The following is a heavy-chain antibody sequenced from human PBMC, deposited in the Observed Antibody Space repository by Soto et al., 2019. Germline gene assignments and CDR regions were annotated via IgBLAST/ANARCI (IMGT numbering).Heavy chain of an antibody. D-gene: IGHD3-3*01. CDR3: ARVTIFEYWFDA. Sequence: SETLSLTCAVSSYSISGGFYWAWIRQPPGKGLEWIGNIYHSGSAHYNPSLKSRVTMSVDTSKNHFSLRLTSVTAADTAVYYWARVTIFEYWFDAWGQGIRVPVSS. J-gene: IGHJ5*02. CDR2: IYHSGSA. V-gene: IGHV4-38-2*01. CDR1: SYSISGGFY.